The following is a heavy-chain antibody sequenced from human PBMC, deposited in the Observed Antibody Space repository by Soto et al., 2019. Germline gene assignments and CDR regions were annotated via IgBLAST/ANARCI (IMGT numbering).Heavy chain of an antibody. V-gene: IGHV4-39*01. CDR3: ARRWGGYSGYDNMNDY. CDR2: IYYSGST. Sequence: PSETLSLTCTVSGGSISSSSYYWGWIRQPPGKGLEWIGSIYYSGSTYYNPSLKSRVTISVDTSKNQFSLKLSSVTAADTAVYYCARRWGGYSGYDNMNDYWGKGTLVTVSS. CDR1: GGSISSSSYY. J-gene: IGHJ4*02. D-gene: IGHD5-12*01.